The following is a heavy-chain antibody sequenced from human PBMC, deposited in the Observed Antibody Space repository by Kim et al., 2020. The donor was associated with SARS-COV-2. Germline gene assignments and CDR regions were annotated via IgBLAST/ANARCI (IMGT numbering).Heavy chain of an antibody. CDR3: ARKYYYDSSGYYGWQNYYYGMEV. Sequence: ASVKVSCKASGYTFTSYGISWVRQAPGQGLEWMGWISAYNGNTNYAQKLQGRVTMTTDTSTSTAYMELRSLRSDDTAVYYCARKYYYDSSGYYGWQNYYYGMEVWGQGTTVTVSS. J-gene: IGHJ6*02. CDR2: ISAYNGNT. CDR1: GYTFTSYG. V-gene: IGHV1-18*01. D-gene: IGHD3-22*01.